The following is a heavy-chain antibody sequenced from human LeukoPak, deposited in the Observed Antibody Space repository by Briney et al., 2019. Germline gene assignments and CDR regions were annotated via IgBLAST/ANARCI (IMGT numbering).Heavy chain of an antibody. D-gene: IGHD3-22*01. CDR1: GFTFSSYA. CDR2: ISGSGGST. Sequence: GGSLRLSCAASGFTFSSYAMSWFRQAPGKGLEWVSTISGSGGSTYYADSVKGRFTISRDNSKNTLYLQMNSLRAEDTAVYYCAKGQHYYDSSGYFDYWGQGTLVTVSS. V-gene: IGHV3-23*01. J-gene: IGHJ4*02. CDR3: AKGQHYYDSSGYFDY.